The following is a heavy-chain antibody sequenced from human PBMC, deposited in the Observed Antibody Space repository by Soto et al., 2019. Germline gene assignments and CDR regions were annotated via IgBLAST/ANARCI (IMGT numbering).Heavy chain of an antibody. CDR1: GFTFSGHD. Sequence: GGSLRLSCEVSGFTFSGHDMSWVRQAPGKGLEWVSAISVNGDSTYYADSVRGRFTISRDNGKNTLYLQMNSLRAEDTAVYYCMSRGLVVGSTIRWFDPWGQGTLVTVSS. D-gene: IGHD2-15*01. J-gene: IGHJ5*02. V-gene: IGHV3-23*01. CDR2: ISVNGDST. CDR3: MSRGLVVGSTIRWFDP.